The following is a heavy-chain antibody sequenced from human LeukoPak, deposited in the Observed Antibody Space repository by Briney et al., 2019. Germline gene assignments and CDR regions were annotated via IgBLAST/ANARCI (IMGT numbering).Heavy chain of an antibody. CDR2: ISGSGGST. CDR3: AKVGYYDFWSGYYADY. CDR1: GFTFSSYA. J-gene: IGHJ4*02. V-gene: IGHV3-23*01. D-gene: IGHD3-3*01. Sequence: GGSLRLSCAASGFTFSSYAMSWVRQAPGEGLEWVSAISGSGGSTYYADSVKGRFTISRDNSKNTLYLQMNSLRAEDTAVYYCAKVGYYDFWSGYYADYWGQGTLVTVSS.